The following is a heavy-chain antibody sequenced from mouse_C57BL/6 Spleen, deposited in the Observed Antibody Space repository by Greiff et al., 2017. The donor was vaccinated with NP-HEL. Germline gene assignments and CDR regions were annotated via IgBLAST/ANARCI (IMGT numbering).Heavy chain of an antibody. D-gene: IGHD3-2*02. Sequence: VKVVESGAELVRPGASVKLSCKASGYTFTDYYINWVKQRPGQGLEWIARIYPGSGNTYYNEKFKGKATLTAEKSSSTAYMQLSSLTSEDSAVYFCARQLRLPLYAMDYWGQGTSVTVSS. J-gene: IGHJ4*01. CDR2: IYPGSGNT. CDR1: GYTFTDYY. V-gene: IGHV1-76*01. CDR3: ARQLRLPLYAMDY.